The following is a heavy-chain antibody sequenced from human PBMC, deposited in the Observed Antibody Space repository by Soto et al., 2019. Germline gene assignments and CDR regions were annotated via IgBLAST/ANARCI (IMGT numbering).Heavy chain of an antibody. Sequence: SETLSLTCTVSGGSISSGDYYWSWIRQPPGKGLEWIGYIYYSGSTYYNPSLKSRVTISVDTSKNQFSLKLSSVTAADTAVYYCARISSKYCTNGVCYIPYFDYWGQGTLVTVSS. CDR2: IYYSGST. CDR1: GGSISSGDYY. D-gene: IGHD2-8*01. CDR3: ARISSKYCTNGVCYIPYFDY. J-gene: IGHJ4*02. V-gene: IGHV4-30-4*01.